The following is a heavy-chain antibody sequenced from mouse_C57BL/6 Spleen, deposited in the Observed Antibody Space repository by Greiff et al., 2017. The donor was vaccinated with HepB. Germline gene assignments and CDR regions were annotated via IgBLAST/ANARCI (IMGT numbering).Heavy chain of an antibody. CDR1: GYTFTDYN. Sequence: EVQRVESGPELVKPGASVKMSCKASGYTFTDYNMHWVKQSHGKSLEWIGYINPNNGGTSYNQKFKGKATLTVNKSSSTAYMELRSLTSEDSAVYYCARSPYGSSSYYFDYWGQGTTLTVSS. V-gene: IGHV1-22*01. J-gene: IGHJ2*01. CDR3: ARSPYGSSSYYFDY. D-gene: IGHD1-1*01. CDR2: INPNNGGT.